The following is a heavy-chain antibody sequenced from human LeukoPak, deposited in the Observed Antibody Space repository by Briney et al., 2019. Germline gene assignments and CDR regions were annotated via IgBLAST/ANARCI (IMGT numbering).Heavy chain of an antibody. CDR2: IYYSGST. D-gene: IGHD3-22*01. J-gene: IGHJ6*03. Sequence: SETLSLTCTVSGGSISSSSYYWGWIRQPPGKGLEWIGSIYYSGSTYYNPSLKSRVTISVDTSKNQFSLKLSSVTAADTAVYYRARNYDSSGYYFLGYYYMDVWGKGTTVTVSS. CDR3: ARNYDSSGYYFLGYYYMDV. V-gene: IGHV4-39*07. CDR1: GGSISSSSYY.